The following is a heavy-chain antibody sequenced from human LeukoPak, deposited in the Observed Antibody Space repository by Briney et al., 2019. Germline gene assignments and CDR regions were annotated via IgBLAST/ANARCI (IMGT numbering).Heavy chain of an antibody. CDR2: INPSDGST. J-gene: IGHJ4*02. D-gene: IGHD6-13*01. V-gene: IGHV1-46*01. Sequence: ASVKVSCKASGYTFINYYMHWVRQAPGQGLEWLGMINPSDGSTTYAQKFQGRVTVTRDTSTSTVYMELSSLRSDDTAVYYCARLYRGLSSIWPVGFWGQGTPVTVSS. CDR3: ARLYRGLSSIWPVGF. CDR1: GYTFINYY.